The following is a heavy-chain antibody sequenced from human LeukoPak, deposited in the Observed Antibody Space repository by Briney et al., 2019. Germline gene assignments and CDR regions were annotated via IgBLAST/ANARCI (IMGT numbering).Heavy chain of an antibody. J-gene: IGHJ5*02. CDR1: SDSISRYH. Sequence: SETLSLPCTVSSDSISRYHWSWIPQPAGKGLEWLGRIYTSGNTDYNSSLKSRVAMSLDRYKNQFSLKLRSVTAADTAVYYCARDWDAGSGWFLGFDPWGQGTLVTVSS. CDR3: ARDWDAGSGWFLGFDP. CDR2: IYTSGNT. V-gene: IGHV4-4*07. D-gene: IGHD6-19*01.